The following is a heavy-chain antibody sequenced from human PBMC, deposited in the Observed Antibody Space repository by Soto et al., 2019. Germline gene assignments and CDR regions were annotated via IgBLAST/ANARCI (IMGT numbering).Heavy chain of an antibody. CDR1: GYTFTSYD. CDR3: AGAIRRGYDYDEGNWFDP. Sequence: QVQLVQSGAEVKKPGASVKVSCKASGYTFTSYDINWVRQATGQGLEWMGWMNPNSGNTGDAQKFEGRVTMTRNTSISTAYMELSSLRSEDTAVYYCAGAIRRGYDYDEGNWFDPWGQGTLVTVSS. D-gene: IGHD5-12*01. CDR2: MNPNSGNT. V-gene: IGHV1-8*01. J-gene: IGHJ5*02.